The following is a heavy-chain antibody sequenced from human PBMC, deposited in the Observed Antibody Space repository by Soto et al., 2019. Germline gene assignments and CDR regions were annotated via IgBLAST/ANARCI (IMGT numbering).Heavy chain of an antibody. J-gene: IGHJ4*02. CDR2: IYYSGST. Sequence: QVQLQESGPGLVEPSETLSLTCTVSGGSIRSYYWSWIRQPPGKGLEWIGNIYYSGSTNYNPSLQTRDTLPADTAKDRFSVNLCSVTAADTAVYYWARLGTPVSPLAYWSRGTLVTVSS. D-gene: IGHD4-17*01. CDR1: GGSIRSYY. V-gene: IGHV4-59*08. CDR3: ARLGTPVSPLAY.